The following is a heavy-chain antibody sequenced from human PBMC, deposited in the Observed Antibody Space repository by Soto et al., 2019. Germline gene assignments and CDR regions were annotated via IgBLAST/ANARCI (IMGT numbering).Heavy chain of an antibody. Sequence: ASVKXSCKASAYTFTSYYMHWVRQAPGQGLEWMGIINPSGGSTSYAQKFQGRVTMTRDTSTSTVYMELSSLRSEDTAVYYCAREKGGITFGGVIADGAFDIWGQGTMVTVSS. CDR1: AYTFTSYY. CDR3: AREKGGITFGGVIADGAFDI. CDR2: INPSGGST. J-gene: IGHJ3*02. V-gene: IGHV1-46*01. D-gene: IGHD3-16*02.